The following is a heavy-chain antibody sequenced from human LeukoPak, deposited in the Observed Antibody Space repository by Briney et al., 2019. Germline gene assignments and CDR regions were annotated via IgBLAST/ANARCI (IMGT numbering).Heavy chain of an antibody. Sequence: GRSLRLSCAASGFTFSSYAMHWVRQAPGKGLEWVAVISYDGSNKYYADSVKGRFTISRDNSKNTLYLQMNSLRAEDTAVYYCARDGGLSPNLYLDYWGQGTLVTVSS. CDR3: ARDGGLSPNLYLDY. D-gene: IGHD3-16*02. CDR2: ISYDGSNK. V-gene: IGHV3-30-3*01. CDR1: GFTFSSYA. J-gene: IGHJ4*02.